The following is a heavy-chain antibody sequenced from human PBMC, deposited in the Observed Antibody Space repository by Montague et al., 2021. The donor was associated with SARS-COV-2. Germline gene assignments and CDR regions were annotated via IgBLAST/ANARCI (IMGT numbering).Heavy chain of an antibody. D-gene: IGHD3-10*01. CDR2: IHFTGTT. Sequence: SETLSLTCSVSDASISTSNYWGWLRQTPGKGLEWIASIHFTGTTYYKPSLKSRVTISVDTSKNQFSLKLTSLTAADTAVYYCARHRGFGDLWALDYWGQGTLVAVSS. J-gene: IGHJ4*02. CDR3: ARHRGFGDLWALDY. CDR1: DASISTSNY. V-gene: IGHV4-39*01.